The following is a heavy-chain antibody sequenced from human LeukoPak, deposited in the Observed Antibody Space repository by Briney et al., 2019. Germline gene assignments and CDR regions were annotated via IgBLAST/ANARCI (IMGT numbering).Heavy chain of an antibody. CDR2: IKQDGSEK. V-gene: IGHV3-7*01. CDR3: AREGSSSWSDYYYGMDV. Sequence: GGSLRLSCAASGFTFSSYWMSWVRQAPGKGLEWVANIKQDGSEKYYVDSAKGRFTISRDNAKNSLYLQMNSLRAEDTAVYYCAREGSSSWSDYYYGMDVWGQGTTVTVSS. CDR1: GFTFSSYW. D-gene: IGHD6-13*01. J-gene: IGHJ6*02.